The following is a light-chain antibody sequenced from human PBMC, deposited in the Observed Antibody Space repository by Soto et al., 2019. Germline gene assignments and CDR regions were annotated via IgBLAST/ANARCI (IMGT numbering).Light chain of an antibody. CDR3: KKYNSYSWT. J-gene: IGKJ1*01. V-gene: IGKV1-5*03. CDR1: QSISNY. CDR2: KAS. Sequence: DIKMTQSPSTLSASVGDRVTIACRASQSISNYLAWYQQKPGKAPKLLIYKASSLESGVPSRFSGSGSGTEFTLTISSLQPDDFATYYCKKYNSYSWTFGQGTKVDI.